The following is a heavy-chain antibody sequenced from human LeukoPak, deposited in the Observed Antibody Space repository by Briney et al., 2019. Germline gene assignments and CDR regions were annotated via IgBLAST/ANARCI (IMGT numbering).Heavy chain of an antibody. CDR3: ARDSTSCSGNCYPYWFDP. Sequence: GGSLRLSCAASGFTFSSYSMNWVRQAPGRGLEWVSSISSSSSYMYYADSVKGRFTISRDNAKNSLYLQMNSLRAEDTAVYFCARDSTSCSGNCYPYWFDPWGQGTLVTVSS. CDR1: GFTFSSYS. V-gene: IGHV3-21*04. CDR2: ISSSSSYM. D-gene: IGHD2-21*02. J-gene: IGHJ5*02.